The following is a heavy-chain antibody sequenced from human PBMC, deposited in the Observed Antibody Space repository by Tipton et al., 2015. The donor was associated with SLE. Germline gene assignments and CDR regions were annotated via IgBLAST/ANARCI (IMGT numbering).Heavy chain of an antibody. V-gene: IGHV5-51*01. CDR1: GYSFTTYW. D-gene: IGHD5-24*01. Sequence: QLVQSGAEVKRPGESLKISCKASGYSFTTYWIGWVRQVPGKGLEWMGIVYPGDSDARYSPSFQGQVTISADKSINTAYLQWSSLNASDTAIYYCARHGGERWLPNYFYYYMDVWGKGTTVTVSS. CDR3: ARHGGERWLPNYFYYYMDV. CDR2: VYPGDSDA. J-gene: IGHJ6*03.